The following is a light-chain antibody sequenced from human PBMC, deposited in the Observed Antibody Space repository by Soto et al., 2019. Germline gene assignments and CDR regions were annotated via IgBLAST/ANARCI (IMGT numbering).Light chain of an antibody. Sequence: QPVLTQPPSASGTPGQRVNISCSGSSSNIGSNTVNWYQQLPGTAPKLLIYSNNQRPSGVPDRFSGSKSGTSASLAISGLQSEDEADYYCAAWDDSLNAYVFGTGTKLTVL. J-gene: IGLJ1*01. V-gene: IGLV1-44*01. CDR1: SSNIGSNT. CDR2: SNN. CDR3: AAWDDSLNAYV.